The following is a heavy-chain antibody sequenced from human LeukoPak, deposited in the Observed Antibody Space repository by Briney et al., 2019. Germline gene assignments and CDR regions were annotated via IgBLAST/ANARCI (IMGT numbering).Heavy chain of an antibody. Sequence: PSETLSLTCSVSGDSISYFYWSWVRQAAGKGLEWIGRVSSSGSIDYNASLKSRVTMSVDTSKNQLSLKVISVTAADTAVYYCARGIGDRFRLQHVIDYWGQGTLVTVSS. V-gene: IGHV4-4*07. CDR2: VSSSGSI. J-gene: IGHJ4*02. CDR1: GDSISYFY. CDR3: ARGIGDRFRLQHVIDY. D-gene: IGHD2-21*02.